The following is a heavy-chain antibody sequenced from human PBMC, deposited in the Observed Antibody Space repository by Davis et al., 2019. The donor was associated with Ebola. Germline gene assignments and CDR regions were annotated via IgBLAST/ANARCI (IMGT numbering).Heavy chain of an antibody. Sequence: GESLKISCAASGFPFSSYTMNWVRQAPGKGLEWVSSISSDGSYIFYSDSAKGRFTISRDNAKNSLYLQMNSLRVEDTAVYFCVKWNVVVVAVSEYFQDWGQGTLVTVSS. V-gene: IGHV3-21*04. CDR2: ISSDGSYI. CDR1: GFPFSSYT. J-gene: IGHJ1*01. D-gene: IGHD2-15*01. CDR3: VKWNVVVVAVSEYFQD.